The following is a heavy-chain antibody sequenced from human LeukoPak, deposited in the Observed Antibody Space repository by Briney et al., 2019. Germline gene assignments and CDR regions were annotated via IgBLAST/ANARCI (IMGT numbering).Heavy chain of an antibody. CDR3: TAPHRPYYYDSSGYYSY. Sequence: GGSLRLSCTASGFTFGDYAMSWVRQAPGKGLEWVGFIRSKAYGGTTEYAASVKGRFTISRDDSKSIAYLQMNSPKTEDTAVYYCTAPHRPYYYDSSGYYSYWGQGTLVTVSS. D-gene: IGHD3-22*01. J-gene: IGHJ4*02. CDR2: IRSKAYGGTT. CDR1: GFTFGDYA. V-gene: IGHV3-49*04.